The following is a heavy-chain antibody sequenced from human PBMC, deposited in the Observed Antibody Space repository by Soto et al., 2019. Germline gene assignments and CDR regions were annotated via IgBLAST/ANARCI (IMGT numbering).Heavy chain of an antibody. CDR3: ARGTTSHDSSIG. J-gene: IGHJ4*02. CDR1: GFTFSSYA. V-gene: IGHV3-23*01. D-gene: IGHD3-22*01. CDR2: ISGSGGST. Sequence: EVQLLESGGGLVQPGGSLRLSCAASGFTFSSYAMSWVRQAPGKGLEWVSAISGSGGSTYYADSVKGRFTISRDNSKNTLYLQMNSLRAEDTAVYYCARGTTSHDSSIGWGQGTLVTVSS.